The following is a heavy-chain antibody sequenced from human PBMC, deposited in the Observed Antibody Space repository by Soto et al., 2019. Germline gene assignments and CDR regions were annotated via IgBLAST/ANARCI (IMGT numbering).Heavy chain of an antibody. D-gene: IGHD6-19*01. V-gene: IGHV4-59*01. CDR1: GGSISSYY. CDR3: ARVRWTVAGPGHFDY. Sequence: QVQLQESGPGLVKPSETLSLTCTVSGGSISSYYWSWIRQPPGKGLEWIGYIYYSGSTNYNPSLKTRVSISVDTSKNQFSLKLSSVTAAYTAVYYCARVRWTVAGPGHFDYWGQGTLVAVSS. CDR2: IYYSGST. J-gene: IGHJ4*02.